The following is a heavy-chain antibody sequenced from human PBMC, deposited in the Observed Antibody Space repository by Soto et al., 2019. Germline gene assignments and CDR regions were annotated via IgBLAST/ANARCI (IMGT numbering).Heavy chain of an antibody. V-gene: IGHV2-26*01. J-gene: IGHJ6*03. D-gene: IGHD6-19*01. CDR3: ARILFGRSVAGGYFYMDV. CDR1: GFSLSNGKVG. Sequence: HVALKESGPVLVKPTETLTLTCTVSGFSLSNGKVGVSWIRQPPGKALEWLAHIFSNDEKSYRTSLKSSLTISEDTSKSQVVLTMTNVDPMDTATYYCARILFGRSVAGGYFYMDVWGKGTTVTVSS. CDR2: IFSNDEK.